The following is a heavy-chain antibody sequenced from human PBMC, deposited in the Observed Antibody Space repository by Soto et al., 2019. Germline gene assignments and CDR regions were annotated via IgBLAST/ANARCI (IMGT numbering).Heavy chain of an antibody. J-gene: IGHJ4*02. CDR1: GFTFSDYY. CDR3: ARAPFRPTRRPVAATYYFDY. Sequence: QVQLVESGGGLVKPGGSLRLSCAASGFTFSDYYMSWIRQAPGKGLEWVSYISSSSSYTNYADSVKGRFTISRDNAKNSLYLQMNSLRAEDTAVYYCARAPFRPTRRPVAATYYFDYWGQGTLVTVSS. V-gene: IGHV3-11*06. D-gene: IGHD2-15*01. CDR2: ISSSSSYT.